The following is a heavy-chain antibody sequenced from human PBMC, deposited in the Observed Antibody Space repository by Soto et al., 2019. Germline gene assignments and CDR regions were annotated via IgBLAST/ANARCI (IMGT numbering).Heavy chain of an antibody. D-gene: IGHD3-10*01. J-gene: IGHJ3*02. CDR3: ARLDVLLWFGESSPDAFDI. CDR1: GGSFSGYY. Sequence: PSETLSLTCAVYGGSFSGYYWSWIRQPPGKGLEWIGEINHSGSTNYNPSLKSRVTISVDTSKNQFSLKLSSVTAADTAVYYCARLDVLLWFGESSPDAFDIWGQGTMVTVSS. CDR2: INHSGST. V-gene: IGHV4-34*01.